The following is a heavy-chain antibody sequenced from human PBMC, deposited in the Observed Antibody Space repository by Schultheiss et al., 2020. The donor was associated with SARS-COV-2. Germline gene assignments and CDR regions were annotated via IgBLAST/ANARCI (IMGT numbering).Heavy chain of an antibody. CDR2: IWYDGSNK. V-gene: IGHV3-33*01. D-gene: IGHD4-17*01. J-gene: IGHJ4*02. CDR3: ASFRTTVTH. CDR1: GFTFSRYG. Sequence: GGSLRLSCAASGFTFSRYGMHWVRQAPGKGLEWVAVIWYDGSNKYYADSVKGRFTISRDNSKNTLYLQMNSLRAEDTAVYYCASFRTTVTHWGQGTLVTVSS.